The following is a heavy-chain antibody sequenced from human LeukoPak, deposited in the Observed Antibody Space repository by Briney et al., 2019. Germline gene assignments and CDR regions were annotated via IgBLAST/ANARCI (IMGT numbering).Heavy chain of an antibody. CDR1: GYTFTSYD. CDR2: MNPNSGNT. CDR3: ARSAHSSNVLRFLEWFLINWFDP. J-gene: IGHJ5*02. D-gene: IGHD3-3*01. V-gene: IGHV1-8*03. Sequence: ASVKVSCKASGYTFTSYDINWVRQATGQGLEWMGWMNPNSGNTGYAQKFQGRVTITRKTSISTAYMELSSLRSEDTAVYYCARSAHSSNVLRFLEWFLINWFDPWGQGTLVTVSS.